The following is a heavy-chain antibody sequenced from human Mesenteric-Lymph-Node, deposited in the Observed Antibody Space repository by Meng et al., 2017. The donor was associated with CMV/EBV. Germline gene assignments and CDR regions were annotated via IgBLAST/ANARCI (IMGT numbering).Heavy chain of an antibody. V-gene: IGHV1-69*06. D-gene: IGHD2-2*01. CDR1: FSSYA. Sequence: FSSYAISWVRQAPGQGLEWMGEIIPIFGTANYAQKFQGRVTITADKSTSTAYMELSSLRSEDTAVYYCARDEDRGIVVVPAATNLDYWGQGTLVTVSS. CDR2: IIPIFGTA. CDR3: ARDEDRGIVVVPAATNLDY. J-gene: IGHJ4*02.